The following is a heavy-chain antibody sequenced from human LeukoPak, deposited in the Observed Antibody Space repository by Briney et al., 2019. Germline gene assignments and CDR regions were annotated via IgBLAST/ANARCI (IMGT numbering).Heavy chain of an antibody. CDR2: ISNSGDTT. Sequence: GRSLRLSCAASGLTFSTYPMTWVRQAPGKGLEWVSAISNSGDTTYYADSAKGRFTISRNNSKNTLYLQLNSLGAEDTAVYYCAKDRGYWGQGTLVTVST. CDR3: AKDRGY. J-gene: IGHJ4*02. V-gene: IGHV3-23*01. CDR1: GLTFSTYP.